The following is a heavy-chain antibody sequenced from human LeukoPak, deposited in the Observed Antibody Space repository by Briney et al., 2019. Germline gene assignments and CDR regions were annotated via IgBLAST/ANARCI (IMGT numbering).Heavy chain of an antibody. Sequence: GGSLRLSCAASGFTFSSYGMSWVRQAPGKGLEWVSAISGSGGSTYYADSVKGRFTISRDNSKNTLYLQMNSLRAEDTAVYYCAKADGYNYEYYFDYWGQGTLVTVSS. J-gene: IGHJ4*02. V-gene: IGHV3-23*01. D-gene: IGHD5-24*01. CDR2: ISGSGGST. CDR1: GFTFSSYG. CDR3: AKADGYNYEYYFDY.